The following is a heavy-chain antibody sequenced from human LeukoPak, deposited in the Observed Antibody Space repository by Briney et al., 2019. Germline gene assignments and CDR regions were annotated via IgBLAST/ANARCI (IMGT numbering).Heavy chain of an antibody. CDR1: GDTFTYYH. CDR3: ATEAPGSYYFDY. CDR2: VYVTGETT. Sequence: GASVKVSRQASGDTFTYYHIHWVRQAPGQGVAWMGAVYVTGETTRNTQNFQGRVTMTRDPSTATVYMELTSLISEDTAVYYCATEAPGSYYFDYWGQGVLVTVSS. J-gene: IGHJ4*02. V-gene: IGHV1-46*01.